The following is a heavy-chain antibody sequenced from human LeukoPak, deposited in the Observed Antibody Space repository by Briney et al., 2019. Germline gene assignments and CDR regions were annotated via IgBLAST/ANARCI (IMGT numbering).Heavy chain of an antibody. V-gene: IGHV1-18*01. J-gene: IGHJ6*02. CDR2: ISAYNGNT. D-gene: IGHD3-22*01. Sequence: ASVKVSCKASGGTFSSYAISWVRQTPGQGLEWMGWISAYNGNTNYAQKLQGRVTMTTDTSTSTAYMELRSLRSDDTAVYYCARSYYYDSSGYYALYYGMDVWGQGTTVTVSS. CDR1: GGTFSSYA. CDR3: ARSYYYDSSGYYALYYGMDV.